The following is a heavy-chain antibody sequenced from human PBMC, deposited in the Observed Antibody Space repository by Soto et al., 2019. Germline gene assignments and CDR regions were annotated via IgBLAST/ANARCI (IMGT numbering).Heavy chain of an antibody. D-gene: IGHD2-15*01. V-gene: IGHV3-48*02. CDR1: GLTFSDYP. J-gene: IGHJ4*02. CDR2: IRTISSAI. CDR3: ARETPSFDS. Sequence: GGSLRLSCAACGLTFSDYPMNWVRQAPGKGLEWVSSIRTISSAIYFADSARGRLTISGDNGRNSLYLQMSSLRDEDRGVYYCARETPSFDSWGQGTLVTVSS.